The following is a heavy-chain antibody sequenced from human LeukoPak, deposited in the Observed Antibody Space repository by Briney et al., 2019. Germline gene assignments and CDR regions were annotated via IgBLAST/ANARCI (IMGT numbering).Heavy chain of an antibody. CDR2: IYFSGTT. J-gene: IGHJ4*02. CDR3: VSGGSYLTK. CDR1: GGSISSY. V-gene: IGHV4-59*01. Sequence: SETLSLTCTVSGGSISSYWSWSRPSPGKGREWIGYIYFSGTTNYNPALKSRLTISIDRSRNQFSLKLSSVTAADTAIYYCVSGGSYLTKWGQGTLVTVSS. D-gene: IGHD3-10*01.